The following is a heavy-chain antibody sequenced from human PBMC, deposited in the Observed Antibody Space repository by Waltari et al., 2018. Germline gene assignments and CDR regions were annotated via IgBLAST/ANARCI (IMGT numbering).Heavy chain of an antibody. CDR3: AKGELGAEYFQH. D-gene: IGHD1-26*01. J-gene: IGHJ1*01. V-gene: IGHV3-43D*03. CDR1: GFTFDHYA. Sequence: EVQLVESGGVVVQPGGSLRLSCAASGFTFDHYAMHWVRQAPGKGLEWVSLISWDGGSTYYADSVKGRFTISRDNSKNSLYLQMNSLRAEDTALYYCAKGELGAEYFQHWGQGTLVTVSS. CDR2: ISWDGGST.